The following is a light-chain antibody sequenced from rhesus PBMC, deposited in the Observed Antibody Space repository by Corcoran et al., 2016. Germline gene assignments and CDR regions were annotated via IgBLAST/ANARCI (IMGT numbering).Light chain of an antibody. CDR2: GAS. V-gene: IGKV3S9*01. CDR1: QSVSSY. CDR3: KQYKNWKFT. Sequence: EIVMTQSPATLSLSPGERATLSCRASQSVSSYVAWYQQKPEQAPRLLIYGASSRATGIPDRFRGTGSGTDFTLITSSLEPENIGVYYCKQYKNWKFTFGPGAKLEIK. J-gene: IGKJ3*01.